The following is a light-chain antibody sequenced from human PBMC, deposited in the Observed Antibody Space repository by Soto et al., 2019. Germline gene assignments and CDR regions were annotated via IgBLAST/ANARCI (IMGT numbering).Light chain of an antibody. V-gene: IGKV3-20*01. J-gene: IGKJ5*01. CDR3: QQYGSSPSIT. CDR2: GAS. CDR1: QSVSSGY. Sequence: EIVLTQSPGTLSVSPGGRATLSCRSSQSVSSGYLAWYQQKPGQAPRLLIYGASSRATGIPDRFSGSGSGTDFTLTISRLEPEDFAVYYCQQYGSSPSITFGQGTLLEIK.